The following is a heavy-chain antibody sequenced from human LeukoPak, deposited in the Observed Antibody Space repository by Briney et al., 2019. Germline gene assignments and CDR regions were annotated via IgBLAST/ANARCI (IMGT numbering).Heavy chain of an antibody. Sequence: GGSPRLSCAASGFTFSSYWMHWVRQAPGKGLLWVSRSNGDGSSTAYADSVKGRFTISRDNAKNTLYLQMNSLRAEDAALYYCARAGYCSGGNCYSSYYDYWGQGTLVTVSS. V-gene: IGHV3-74*01. CDR3: ARAGYCSGGNCYSSYYDY. D-gene: IGHD2-15*01. CDR1: GFTFSSYW. J-gene: IGHJ4*02. CDR2: SNGDGSST.